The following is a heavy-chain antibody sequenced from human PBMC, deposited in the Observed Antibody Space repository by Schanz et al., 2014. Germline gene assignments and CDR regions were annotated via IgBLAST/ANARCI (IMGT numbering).Heavy chain of an antibody. V-gene: IGHV3-11*06. Sequence: QVQLVESGGGLVKPGGSLRLSCAASGFTFSDYYMTWMRQAPGKGLEWVSQISGSSIHKNYADSVKGRFSISRDNAKNSLYLQMNSLRAEDTAVYYCARARSGGSAAGYDYWGQGTLVAVSS. CDR2: ISGSSIHK. CDR1: GFTFSDYY. CDR3: ARARSGGSAAGYDY. D-gene: IGHD6-19*01. J-gene: IGHJ4*02.